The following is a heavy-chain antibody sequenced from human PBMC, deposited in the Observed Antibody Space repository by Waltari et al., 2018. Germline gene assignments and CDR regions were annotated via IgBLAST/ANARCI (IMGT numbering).Heavy chain of an antibody. CDR2: VNPKICGT. D-gene: IGHD5-18*01. CDR1: GYTFTGYY. V-gene: IGHV1-2*06. Sequence: QVQLVQSGAEVKKPGASVTVSCKASGYTFTGYYMHWVRQAPGQGLEWWGRVNPKICGTNFEQKFQVRVTMTRDTSNSTAYMELARQRSDDTAVYYGARVGDTAMAYWYFDLWGRGTLVTVSS. J-gene: IGHJ2*01. CDR3: ARVGDTAMAYWYFDL.